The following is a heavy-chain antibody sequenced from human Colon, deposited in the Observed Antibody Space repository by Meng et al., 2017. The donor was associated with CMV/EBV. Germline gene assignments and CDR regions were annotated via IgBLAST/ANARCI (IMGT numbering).Heavy chain of an antibody. D-gene: IGHD2-2*01. CDR1: GFSIRNYA. Sequence: GESLKISCVASGFSIRNYAMHWVRQAPGKGLEWVAAISYDGSKKHYADSVKGRFTISRDNSQNTLDLQMNSLRLEDTAVYYCARLDRYQVPYWGQGSLVTVSS. CDR2: ISYDGSKK. J-gene: IGHJ4*02. V-gene: IGHV3-30-3*01. CDR3: ARLDRYQVPY.